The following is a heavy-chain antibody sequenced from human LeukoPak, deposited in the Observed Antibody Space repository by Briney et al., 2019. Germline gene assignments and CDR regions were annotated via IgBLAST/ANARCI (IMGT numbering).Heavy chain of an antibody. J-gene: IGHJ4*02. D-gene: IGHD3-9*01. CDR3: ARGNTLTGYSRY. V-gene: IGHV3-64*01. CDR1: GFTFSSYA. Sequence: GGSLRLSCAASGFTFSSYAMHWVRQPPGKGLEYVSGISSNGGSTYYANSVKGRFTISRGNSKNTVYLQMGSLRAEDMAVYYCARGNTLTGYSRYWGQGTLVTVSS. CDR2: ISSNGGST.